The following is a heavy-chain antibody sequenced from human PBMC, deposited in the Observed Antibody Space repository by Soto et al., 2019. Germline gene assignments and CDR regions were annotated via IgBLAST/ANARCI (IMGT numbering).Heavy chain of an antibody. J-gene: IGHJ4*02. CDR3: TRAPLN. CDR2: VYYTGST. V-gene: IGHV4-61*01. Sequence: SETLSLTCTVSGCSVSSGNYYWSWIRQPPGKGLEWIGYVYYTGSTKYNPSLKSRVTISIDASKNQFSLKLSSVTAADTAVYYCTRAPLNWGQGTMVTVSS. CDR1: GCSVSSGNYY.